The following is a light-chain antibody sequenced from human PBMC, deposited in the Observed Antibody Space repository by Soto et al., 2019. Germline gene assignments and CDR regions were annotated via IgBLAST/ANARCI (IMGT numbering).Light chain of an antibody. J-gene: IGKJ1*01. V-gene: IGKV1-5*03. CDR3: LQYNTYWT. CDR2: KAS. Sequence: DIQMTQSPSTLSASVGDRVTITCRASQSISTWLAWYQQKPGKAPKLLIYKASTLENGGPSRFSGSGSGTEFTLTITSLQPDDFATYYCLQYNTYWTFGQGTKVDI. CDR1: QSISTW.